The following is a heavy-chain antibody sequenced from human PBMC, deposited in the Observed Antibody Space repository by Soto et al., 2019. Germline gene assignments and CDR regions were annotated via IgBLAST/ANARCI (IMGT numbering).Heavy chain of an antibody. D-gene: IGHD5-18*01. CDR3: TTDHVDTAMAVRYDY. Sequence: GGSLRLSCAASGFTFSSYDMHWVRQAPGKGLEWVGRIKSKTDGGTTDYAAPVKGRFTISRDDSKNTLYLQMNSLKTEDTAVYYCTTDHVDTAMAVRYDYWGQGTLVTVSS. CDR2: IKSKTDGGTT. V-gene: IGHV3-15*07. CDR1: GFTFSSYD. J-gene: IGHJ4*02.